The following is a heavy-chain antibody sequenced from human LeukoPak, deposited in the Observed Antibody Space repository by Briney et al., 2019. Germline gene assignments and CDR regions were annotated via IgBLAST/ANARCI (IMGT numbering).Heavy chain of an antibody. CDR3: ARDGLVGATLYYFDY. Sequence: PGGSLRLSCAVSGFTFRSYEMNWVRQAPGKGLEWVSSISSSSSYIYYADSVKGRFTISRENAKNSLYLQMNRLRAEDTAVYYCARDGLVGATLYYFDYWGQGTLVTVSS. CDR2: ISSSSSYI. J-gene: IGHJ4*02. D-gene: IGHD1-26*01. CDR1: GFTFRSYE. V-gene: IGHV3-21*01.